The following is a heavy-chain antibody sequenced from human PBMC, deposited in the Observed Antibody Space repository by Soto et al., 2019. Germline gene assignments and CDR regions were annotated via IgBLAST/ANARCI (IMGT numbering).Heavy chain of an antibody. CDR3: ARQLDIVVDY. CDR1: GGSISSYY. D-gene: IGHD2-15*01. Sequence: PSETLSLTCTVSGGSISSYYWSWIRQPPRKGLEWIGYIYYSGSTNYNPSLKSRVTISVDTSKNQFSLKLSSVTAADTAVYYCARQLDIVVDYWGQGTLVTVSS. V-gene: IGHV4-59*08. J-gene: IGHJ4*02. CDR2: IYYSGST.